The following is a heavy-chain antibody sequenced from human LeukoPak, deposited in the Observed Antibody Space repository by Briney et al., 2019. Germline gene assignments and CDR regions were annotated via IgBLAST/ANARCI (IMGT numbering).Heavy chain of an antibody. V-gene: IGHV3-66*01. Sequence: PGGSLRLSCAASGFTVSSNYMSWVRQAPGKGLEWVSVIYSGGSTYYADSVKGRFTISRGNSKNTLYLQMNSLRAEDTAVYYCASHPSGIYGYVDYWGQGTLVTVSS. CDR1: GFTVSSNY. J-gene: IGHJ4*02. CDR3: ASHPSGIYGYVDY. CDR2: IYSGGST. D-gene: IGHD3-10*01.